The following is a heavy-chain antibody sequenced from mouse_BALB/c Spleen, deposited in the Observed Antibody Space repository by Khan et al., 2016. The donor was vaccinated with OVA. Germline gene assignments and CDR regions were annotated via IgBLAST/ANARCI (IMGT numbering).Heavy chain of an antibody. J-gene: IGHJ1*01. Sequence: EVKLLESGPGLVKPSQSLSLTCTVTGYSITSDYAWNWIRQFPGNKLEWMGSISYSGSTSYNPSLKSRISITRDTSKNQFFLQLNSVTTEDTATYYCTREGFPTYGYFDVWGAGTPVTVSS. CDR1: GYSITSDYA. V-gene: IGHV3-2*02. CDR2: ISYSGST. CDR3: TREGFPTYGYFDV. D-gene: IGHD2-10*01.